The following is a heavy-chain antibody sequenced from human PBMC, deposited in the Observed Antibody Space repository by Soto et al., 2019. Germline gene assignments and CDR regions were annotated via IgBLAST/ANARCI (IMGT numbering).Heavy chain of an antibody. V-gene: IGHV1-69*13. J-gene: IGHJ4*02. CDR2: IIPIFGTA. CDR3: ASLGYCSGGSCYYHPD. D-gene: IGHD2-15*01. CDR1: GGTFSSYA. Sequence: GASVKVSCKASGGTFSSYAISWVLQAPGQGLEWMGGIIPIFGTANYAQKFQGRVTITADESTSTAYMELSSLRSEDTAVYYCASLGYCSGGSCYYHPDWGQGTLVTVSS.